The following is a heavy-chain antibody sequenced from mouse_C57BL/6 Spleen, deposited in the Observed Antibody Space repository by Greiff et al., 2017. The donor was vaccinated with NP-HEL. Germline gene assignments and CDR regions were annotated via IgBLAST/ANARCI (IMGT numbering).Heavy chain of an antibody. D-gene: IGHD1-1*01. J-gene: IGHJ3*01. CDR3: ARGALYYGSSYVWFAY. CDR1: GYTFTGYW. Sequence: SGAELMKPGASVKLSCKATGYTFTGYWIEWVKQRPGHGLEWIGEILPGSGSTNYNEKFKGKATFTADTSSNTAYMQPSSLTTEDSAIYYCARGALYYGSSYVWFAYWGQGTLVTVSA. V-gene: IGHV1-9*01. CDR2: ILPGSGST.